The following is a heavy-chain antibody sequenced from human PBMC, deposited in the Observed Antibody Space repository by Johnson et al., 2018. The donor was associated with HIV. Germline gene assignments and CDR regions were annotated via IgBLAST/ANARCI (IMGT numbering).Heavy chain of an antibody. D-gene: IGHD3-22*01. J-gene: IGHJ3*02. CDR1: GFTFSSYG. CDR2: IRYDGSNK. Sequence: QVQLVESGGGVVQPGRSLRLSCAASGFTFSSYGMHWVRQAPGKGLEWVAFIRYDGSNKYYTDSVKGRFTISRDNSRNSLYLQMNSLGAEDTAVYYCAKGQGSGYPKDAFDIWGQGEMVIGSS. CDR3: AKGQGSGYPKDAFDI. V-gene: IGHV3-30*02.